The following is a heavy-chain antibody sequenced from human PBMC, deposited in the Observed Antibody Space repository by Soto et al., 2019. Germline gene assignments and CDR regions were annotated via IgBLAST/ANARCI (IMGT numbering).Heavy chain of an antibody. J-gene: IGHJ4*02. CDR3: ARSDSHFDY. CDR2: ISYDGSNK. CDR1: GFTFSSYA. D-gene: IGHD5-18*01. V-gene: IGHV3-30-3*01. Sequence: GGSLRLSCAASGFTFSSYAMHWVRQAPGKGLEWVAVISYDGSNKYYADSVKGRFTISRDNSKNTLYLQMNSLRAEDTAVYYCARSDSHFDYWGQGTLVTVSS.